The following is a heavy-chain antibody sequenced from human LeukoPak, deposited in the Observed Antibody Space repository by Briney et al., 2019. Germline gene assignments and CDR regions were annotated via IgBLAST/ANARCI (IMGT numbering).Heavy chain of an antibody. CDR1: GFTFSSYA. V-gene: IGHV3-23*01. J-gene: IGHJ4*02. Sequence: PGGSLRLSCAASGFTFSSYAMSWVRQAPGKGLEWVSDISGSGGSTYYADSVKGRFTISRDKSKNTLYLQMNSLRAEDTAVYYCAKASIITMIQYYFDYWGQGTLVTVSS. D-gene: IGHD3-22*01. CDR2: ISGSGGST. CDR3: AKASIITMIQYYFDY.